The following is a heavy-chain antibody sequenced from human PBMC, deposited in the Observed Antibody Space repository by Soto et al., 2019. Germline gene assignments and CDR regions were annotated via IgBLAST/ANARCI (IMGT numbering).Heavy chain of an antibody. V-gene: IGHV1-69*13. CDR2: IIPIFGTA. CDR3: ARDLYRAYYYGMDV. D-gene: IGHD2-2*02. Sequence: ASVKVSCKASGGTFSSYAISWVRQAPGQGLEWMGGIIPIFGTANYAQKFQGGVTITADESTSTAYMELSSLRSEDTAVYYCARDLYRAYYYGMDVWGQGTTVTVSS. CDR1: GGTFSSYA. J-gene: IGHJ6*02.